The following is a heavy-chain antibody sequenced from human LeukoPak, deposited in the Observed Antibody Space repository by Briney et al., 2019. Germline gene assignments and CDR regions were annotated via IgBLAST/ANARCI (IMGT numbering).Heavy chain of an antibody. V-gene: IGHV1-69*04. CDR1: GGTFSSYA. CDR2: IIPILGIA. J-gene: IGHJ4*02. Sequence: ASVKVSCKASGGTFSSYAISWVRQAPGQGLEWMGRIIPILGIANYAQKFQGRVTITADKSTSTAYMELSSLRSGDTAVYYCARVLYCGGDCYSEGDYWGQGTLVTVSS. D-gene: IGHD2-21*02. CDR3: ARVLYCGGDCYSEGDY.